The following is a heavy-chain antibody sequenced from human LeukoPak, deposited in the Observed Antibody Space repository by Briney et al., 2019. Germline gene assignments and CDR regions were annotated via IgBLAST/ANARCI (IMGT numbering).Heavy chain of an antibody. D-gene: IGHD3-9*01. CDR2: ITSGSTTI. CDR1: GFRFESHT. J-gene: IGHJ3*01. Sequence: PGGSLRLSCGVSGFRFESHTMGWVRQAPGKGLEWISSITSGSTTIYYGDSVRGRFTVSRDNAKNSLYLQMNSVRAEDTAVYYCAKDQYYDILTGPLDFWGQGTMVTVSS. CDR3: AKDQYYDILTGPLDF. V-gene: IGHV3-48*04.